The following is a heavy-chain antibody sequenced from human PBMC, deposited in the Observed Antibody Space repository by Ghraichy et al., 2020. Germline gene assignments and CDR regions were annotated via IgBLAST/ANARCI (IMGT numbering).Heavy chain of an antibody. CDR1: GGSISSYY. V-gene: IGHV4-59*08. D-gene: IGHD6-6*01. J-gene: IGHJ5*02. CDR2: IYYSGST. Sequence: SETLSLTCTVSGGSISSYYWSWIRQPPGKGLEWIGYIYYSGSTNYNPSLKSRVTISVDTSKNQFSLKLSSVTAADTAVYYCARHGDGREYRSLKQLVRENPGANWFDPWGQGTLVTVSS. CDR3: ARHGDGREYRSLKQLVRENPGANWFDP.